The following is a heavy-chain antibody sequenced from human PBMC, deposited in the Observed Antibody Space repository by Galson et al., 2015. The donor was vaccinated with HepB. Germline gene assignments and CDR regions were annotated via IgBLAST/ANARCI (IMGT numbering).Heavy chain of an antibody. D-gene: IGHD2/OR15-2a*01. Sequence: SLRLSCAASGFTFSSYSMNWVRQAPGKGLEWVSSISSSSSYIYYADSVKGRFTISRDNAKNSLYLQMNSLRAEDTAVYYCARDPPLGLSSDYYYYGIDVWGQGTTVTVSS. CDR1: GFTFSSYS. CDR2: ISSSSSYI. J-gene: IGHJ6*02. CDR3: ARDPPLGLSSDYYYYGIDV. V-gene: IGHV3-21*01.